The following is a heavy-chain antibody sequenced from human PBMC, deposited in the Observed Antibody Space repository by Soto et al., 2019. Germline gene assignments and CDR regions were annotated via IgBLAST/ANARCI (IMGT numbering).Heavy chain of an antibody. CDR2: IFYIGST. V-gene: IGHV4-31*03. CDR3: ARGGSGDIVVVAAMDY. Sequence: QVQLQESGPGLVKPSQTLSLTCTVSGGSISSGNYYWSWIRQHPGKVLEWIGYIFYIGSTYYNPSLQSRVTISVDTSKDQFSLKLSSVTAADTAVYYCARGGSGDIVVVAAMDYWGQGTLVTVSS. J-gene: IGHJ4*02. D-gene: IGHD2-15*01. CDR1: GGSISSGNYY.